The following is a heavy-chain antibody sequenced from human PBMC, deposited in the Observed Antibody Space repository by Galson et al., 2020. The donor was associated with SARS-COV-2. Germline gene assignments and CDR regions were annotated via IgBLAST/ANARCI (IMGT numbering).Heavy chain of an antibody. J-gene: IGHJ4*02. CDR1: GDSVSSNTAA. D-gene: IGHD4-4*01. V-gene: IGHV6-1*01. Sequence: SQTLSLTCAISGDSVSSNTAAWNWIRQSPSRGLEWLGRTYYRSKWYADYAVSVKSRITINPDTSKNQFSLQLNYVTPEDTAVYYCARGGYGNTVFRFDYWGQGTLVTVSS. CDR2: TYYRSKWYA. CDR3: ARGGYGNTVFRFDY.